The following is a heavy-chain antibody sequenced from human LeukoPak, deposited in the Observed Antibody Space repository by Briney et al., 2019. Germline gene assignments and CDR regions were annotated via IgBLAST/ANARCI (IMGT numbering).Heavy chain of an antibody. CDR2: ISSSSYI. CDR3: ARVYGSGSLYYYGMDV. D-gene: IGHD3-10*01. V-gene: IGHV3-21*01. Sequence: GGSLTLSCAASGFTFSSYSMNWVRQAPGKGLEWVSSISSSSYIYYADSVKGRFTISRDNAKNSLYLQMNSLRAEDTAVYYCARVYGSGSLYYYGMDVWGQGTTVTVSS. J-gene: IGHJ6*02. CDR1: GFTFSSYS.